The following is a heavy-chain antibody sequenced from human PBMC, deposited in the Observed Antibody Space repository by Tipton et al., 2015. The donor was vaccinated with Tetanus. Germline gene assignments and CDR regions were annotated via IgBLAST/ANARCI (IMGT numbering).Heavy chain of an antibody. D-gene: IGHD6-13*01. Sequence: NWVRQSPGKGLEWIGEINHAGSTNYNPSLKSRVTISEDTSKKQFSLKLNSVTAADTAVYYCAAAVVRWFDPWGQGTLVTVSS. CDR2: INHAGST. J-gene: IGHJ5*02. V-gene: IGHV4-34*01. CDR3: AAAVVRWFDP.